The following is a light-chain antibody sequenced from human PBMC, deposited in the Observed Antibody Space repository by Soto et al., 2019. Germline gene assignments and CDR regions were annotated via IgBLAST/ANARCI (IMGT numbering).Light chain of an antibody. CDR1: QSVNNN. Sequence: EIVMTQSPATLSVSPGEKATLSCRASQSVNNNLAWYQQKPGQAPRLLIYFASTRATGIPARFSGSGSGTDFSLTISSLQSEDFAVYYCQQFSAWPLTFGGGTKVETK. V-gene: IGKV3-15*01. CDR2: FAS. J-gene: IGKJ4*01. CDR3: QQFSAWPLT.